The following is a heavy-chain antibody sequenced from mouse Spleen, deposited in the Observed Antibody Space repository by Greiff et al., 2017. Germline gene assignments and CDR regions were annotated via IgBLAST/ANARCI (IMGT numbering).Heavy chain of an antibody. CDR3: AREVRRGYYFDY. Sequence: VQLQQPGAELVMPGASVKLSCKASGYTFTSYWMHWVKQRPGQGLEWIGEIDPSDSYTNYNQKFKGKATLTVDKSSSTAYMQLSSLTSEDSAVYYCAREVRRGYYFDYWGQGTTLTVSS. J-gene: IGHJ2*01. CDR2: IDPSDSYT. V-gene: IGHV1-69*01. D-gene: IGHD2-14*01. CDR1: GYTFTSYW.